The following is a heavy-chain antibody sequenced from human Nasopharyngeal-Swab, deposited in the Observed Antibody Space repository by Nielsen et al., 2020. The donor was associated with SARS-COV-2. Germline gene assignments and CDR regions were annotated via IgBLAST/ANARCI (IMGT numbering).Heavy chain of an antibody. CDR3: AGDQWLAFHNWFDP. J-gene: IGHJ5*02. D-gene: IGHD6-19*01. V-gene: IGHV3-23*01. CDR1: GFTFSDYY. Sequence: GGSLRLSCAASGFTFSDYYMSWVRQAPGKGLEWVSAISGSGGSTYYADSVKGRFTISRDNSKNTLYLQMNSLRAEDTAVYYCAGDQWLAFHNWFDPWGQGTLVTVSS. CDR2: ISGSGGST.